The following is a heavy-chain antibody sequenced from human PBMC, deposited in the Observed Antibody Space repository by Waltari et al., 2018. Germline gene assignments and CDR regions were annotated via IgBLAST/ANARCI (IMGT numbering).Heavy chain of an antibody. V-gene: IGHV5-10-1*01. CDR1: GYTFTTYG. CDR2: IDPSDSET. Sequence: EVQLVQSGAEVKKPGAALMAPWQGSGYTFTTYGINWVRQMPGKGLEWMGRIDPSDSETKYSPSFQGLVTISVDKSSSIAYLQWSNLQASDSAMYYCARGVGSPGDYWGQGTLVTVSS. CDR3: ARGVGSPGDY. D-gene: IGHD2-8*01. J-gene: IGHJ4*02.